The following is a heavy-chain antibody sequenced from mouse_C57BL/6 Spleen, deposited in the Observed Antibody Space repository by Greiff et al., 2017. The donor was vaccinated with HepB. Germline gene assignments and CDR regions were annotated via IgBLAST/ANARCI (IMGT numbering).Heavy chain of an antibody. CDR1: GYTFTSYG. Sequence: QVQLQQSGAELARPGASVKLSCQASGYTFTSYGISWVKQRTGQGLEWIGEIYPRSGNTYYNEKFKGKATLTADKSSSTAYMELRSLTSEDSAVYFCGLGSSYEYFDVWGTGTTVTVSS. CDR3: GLGSSYEYFDV. D-gene: IGHD1-1*01. CDR2: IYPRSGNT. V-gene: IGHV1-81*01. J-gene: IGHJ1*03.